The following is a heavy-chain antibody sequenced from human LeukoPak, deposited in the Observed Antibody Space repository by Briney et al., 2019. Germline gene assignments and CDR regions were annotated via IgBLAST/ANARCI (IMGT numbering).Heavy chain of an antibody. CDR2: INSDGSST. D-gene: IGHD6-19*01. J-gene: IGHJ4*02. V-gene: IGHV3-74*01. CDR1: GFTFSSYW. CDR3: AKPIAVAGTGFDY. Sequence: PGGSLRLSCAASGFTFSSYWMHWVRQAPGKGLVWVSRINSDGSSTSYADSVKGRFTISRDNAKNTLYLQMNSLRAEDTAVYYCAKPIAVAGTGFDYWGQGTLVTVSS.